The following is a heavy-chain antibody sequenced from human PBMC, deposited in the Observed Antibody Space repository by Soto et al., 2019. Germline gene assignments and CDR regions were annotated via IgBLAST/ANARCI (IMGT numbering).Heavy chain of an antibody. CDR3: ARAQLEVSFWSGYNPQYYYYYMDV. Sequence: QVQLVQSGAEVKKPGSSVKVSCKASGGTFSSYTISWVRQAPGQGLEWMGRIIPILGIANYAQKFQGRVTITADKTTSKAYMELSIRGPEDTAVCYCARAQLEVSFWSGYNPQYYYYYMDVWGNGTTVTVSS. CDR2: IIPILGIA. CDR1: GGTFSSYT. D-gene: IGHD3-3*01. V-gene: IGHV1-69*02. J-gene: IGHJ6*03.